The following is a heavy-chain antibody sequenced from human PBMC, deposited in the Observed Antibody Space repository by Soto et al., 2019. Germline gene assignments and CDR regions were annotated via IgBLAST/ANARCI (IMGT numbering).Heavy chain of an antibody. D-gene: IGHD3-3*01. Sequence: PSEILSLTCTVTGGAISGYYWTWIRQSDGEGLEWIGRIYSSGSTNYNPSLKSRVTISLDTSMNYFSLRLSSVTAADTAVYYCARGQRFSDWFDPWGQGTLVTVSS. CDR2: IYSSGST. V-gene: IGHV4-4*07. CDR1: GGAISGYY. J-gene: IGHJ5*02. CDR3: ARGQRFSDWFDP.